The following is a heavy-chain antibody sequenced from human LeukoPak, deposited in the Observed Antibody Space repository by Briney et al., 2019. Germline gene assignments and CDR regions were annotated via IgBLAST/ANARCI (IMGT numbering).Heavy chain of an antibody. V-gene: IGHV3-21*01. D-gene: IGHD6-19*01. Sequence: PGGSLRLSCAASGFTFSSYWMSWVRQAPGKRLEWVSSITSTSSYVFYADSVKGRFTISRDNAKNSLYLQMNSLRAEDTAVFYCARGSAAGSAWGQGTLVTVSS. CDR3: ARGSAAGSA. CDR1: GFTFSSYW. CDR2: ITSTSSYV. J-gene: IGHJ5*02.